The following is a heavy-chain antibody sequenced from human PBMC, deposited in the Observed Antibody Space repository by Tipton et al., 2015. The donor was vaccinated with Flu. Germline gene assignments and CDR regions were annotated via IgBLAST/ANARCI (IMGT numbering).Heavy chain of an antibody. J-gene: IGHJ5*02. CDR1: GYTFTSYV. CDR2: ISAYNGNT. CDR3: ARSPNWNYEGGNWFDP. Sequence: QLVQSGAEVKKPGASVKVSCKASGYTFTSYVISWVRQAPGQGLEWMGWISAYNGNTNYAQKLQGRVTVTTDTSTSTAYMELRSLRSDDTAVYYCARSPNWNYEGGNWFDPWGQGTLVTVSS. D-gene: IGHD1-7*01. V-gene: IGHV1-18*04.